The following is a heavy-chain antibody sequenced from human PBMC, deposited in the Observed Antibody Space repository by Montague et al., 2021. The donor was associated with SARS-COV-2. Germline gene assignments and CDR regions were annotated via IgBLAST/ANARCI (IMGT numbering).Heavy chain of an antibody. CDR1: GGSISSSSYY. CDR2: IYYSGST. CDR3: ARNPAAYYGSGSYPTWENWFDP. J-gene: IGHJ5*02. V-gene: IGHV4-39*01. D-gene: IGHD3-10*01. Sequence: SETLSLTCTVSGGSISSSSYYWGWIRQPPGKGLEWIGSIYYSGSTYYNPSLKSRVTISVDASKNQFSLKLSSVTAADTAVYYCARNPAAYYGSGSYPTWENWFDPWGQGTPVTVSS.